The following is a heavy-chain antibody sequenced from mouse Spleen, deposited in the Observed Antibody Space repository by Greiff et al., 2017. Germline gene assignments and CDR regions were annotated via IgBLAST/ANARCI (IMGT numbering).Heavy chain of an antibody. D-gene: IGHD2-1*01. CDR2: IDPSDSYT. CDR1: GYTFTSYW. CDR3: ARWRIPYGNYDY. Sequence: QVQLQQSGAELVKPGASVKLSCKASGYTFTSYWMHWVKQRPGQGLEWIGEIDPSDSYTNYNQKFKGKATLTVDKSSSTAYMQLSSLTSEDSAVYYCARWRIPYGNYDYWGQGTTLTVSS. J-gene: IGHJ2*01. V-gene: IGHV1-69*02.